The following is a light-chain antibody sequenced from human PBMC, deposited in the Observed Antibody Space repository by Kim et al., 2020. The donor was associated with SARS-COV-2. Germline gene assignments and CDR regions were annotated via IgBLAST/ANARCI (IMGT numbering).Light chain of an antibody. CDR1: SSDVGGYNY. J-gene: IGLJ1*01. CDR2: DVS. CDR3: SSYRSSGYV. V-gene: IGLV2-14*03. Sequence: QSALTQPASVSGSPGQSITISCTGTSSDVGGYNYVSWYQQYPGKAPKLMIYDVSKRPSGVSNRFSGSKSGHTASLTISGLQAEDEADYYCSSYRSSGYVFGTGTKVTVL.